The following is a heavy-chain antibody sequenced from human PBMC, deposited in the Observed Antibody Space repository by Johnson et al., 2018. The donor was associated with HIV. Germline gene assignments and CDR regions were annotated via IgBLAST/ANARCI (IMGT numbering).Heavy chain of an antibody. J-gene: IGHJ3*02. D-gene: IGHD1-26*01. CDR3: VREGAPSGRDFGAFDI. Sequence: VQLVESGGGVVQPGRSLRLSCAASGFTFSSYAMHWVRQAPGKGLEWVAVISSDESYKHYGDSVKGRFTVSKDSSKSTLFLQMNSLRPDDTAVYYCVREGAPSGRDFGAFDIWGQGTVVTVSS. CDR1: GFTFSSYA. V-gene: IGHV3-30*04. CDR2: ISSDESYK.